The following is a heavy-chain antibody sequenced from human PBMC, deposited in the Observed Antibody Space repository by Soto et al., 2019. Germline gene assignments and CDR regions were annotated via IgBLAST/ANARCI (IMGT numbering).Heavy chain of an antibody. CDR2: IYYSGST. V-gene: IGHV4-30-4*01. CDR1: GGSISSGDYY. D-gene: IGHD3-3*01. CDR3: ARGGRFLEWLSFDY. J-gene: IGHJ4*02. Sequence: PSETLSLTCTVSGGSISSGDYYWSWIRQPPGKGLEWIGYIYYSGSTYYNPSLKSRVTISVDTSKNQFSLKLSSVTAADTAVYYCARGGRFLEWLSFDYWGQGTLVTVSS.